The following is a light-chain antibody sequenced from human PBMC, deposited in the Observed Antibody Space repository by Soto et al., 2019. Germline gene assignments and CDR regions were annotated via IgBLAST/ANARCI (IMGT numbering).Light chain of an antibody. J-gene: IGLJ7*01. Sequence: QLVLTQSPSASASLGASVKLTCTLSSGHSSYAIAWHQQQPEKGPRYLMKLNSDGSHSKGDGIPDRFSGSSSGADRYLTISSLQSEDEAEYYCQTWDTGIVLFGGGTQLTVL. CDR1: SGHSSYA. CDR3: QTWDTGIVL. V-gene: IGLV4-69*01. CDR2: LNSDGSH.